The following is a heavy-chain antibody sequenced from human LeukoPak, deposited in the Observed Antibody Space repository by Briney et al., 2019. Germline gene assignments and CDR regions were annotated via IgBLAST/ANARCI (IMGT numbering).Heavy chain of an antibody. J-gene: IGHJ4*02. CDR2: ISGSDGST. Sequence: GGSLRLSCEASGFTFSSCAMSWVRQAPGKGLEWVSGISGSDGSTNYADSVKGRFTISRENSKSTLYLQMNSLRAEDTAVYYCAKDSAKKYDDYWGQGTLVTVSS. V-gene: IGHV3-23*01. CDR3: AKDSAKKYDDY. CDR1: GFTFSSCA. D-gene: IGHD2/OR15-2a*01.